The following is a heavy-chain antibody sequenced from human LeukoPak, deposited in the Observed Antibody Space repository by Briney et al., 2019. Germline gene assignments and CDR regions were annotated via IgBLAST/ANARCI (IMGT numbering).Heavy chain of an antibody. V-gene: IGHV3-30*02. J-gene: IGHJ4*02. CDR2: IRYDGSNK. CDR1: GVTISRYG. D-gene: IGHD1-26*01. CDR3: AKSRGEQLYFRDSDY. Sequence: GGSLRLSCAASGVTISRYGMHWVRQAPGKGLEWVAFIRYDGSNKYHVDSVKGRFSISRDNSTNTLYLQMNSLRAEDTAVYYCAKSRGEQLYFRDSDYWGQGTLVTVSS.